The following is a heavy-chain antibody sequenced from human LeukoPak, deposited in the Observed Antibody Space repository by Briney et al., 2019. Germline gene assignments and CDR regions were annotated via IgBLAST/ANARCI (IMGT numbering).Heavy chain of an antibody. J-gene: IGHJ4*02. Sequence: SETLSLTCAVYGGSFSDYYWSWIRQPPGKGLEWIGEINHSGSTNYNPSLESRVTISVDTSKNQFSLKLSSVTAADTAVYYCARGGDDILTGPTPLYWGQGTLVTVSS. CDR3: ARGGDDILTGPTPLY. D-gene: IGHD3-9*01. CDR1: GGSFSDYY. CDR2: INHSGST. V-gene: IGHV4-34*01.